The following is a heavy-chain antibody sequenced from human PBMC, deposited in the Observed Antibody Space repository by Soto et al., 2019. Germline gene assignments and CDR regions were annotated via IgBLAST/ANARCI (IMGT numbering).Heavy chain of an antibody. V-gene: IGHV3-11*01. Sequence: GGSLRLSCAASGFRFIDHYMTWSRQAPGKGLEWVSKISGGGTTTHYADSVKGRFTVSRDNAENSLYLQMNSLRAEDTAVYYCAGDPYYYGSAFWGQGTLVTVSS. CDR2: ISGGGTTT. J-gene: IGHJ4*02. CDR3: AGDPYYYGSAF. CDR1: GFRFIDHY. D-gene: IGHD3-10*01.